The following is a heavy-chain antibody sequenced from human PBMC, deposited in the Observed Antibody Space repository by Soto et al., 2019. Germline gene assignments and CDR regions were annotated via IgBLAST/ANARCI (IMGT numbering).Heavy chain of an antibody. CDR3: ARAPTDY. CDR1: GGSFSGYY. Sequence: SETLSLTCAVYGGSFSGYYWSWIRQPPGKGLEWIGEINHSGSTNYNPSLKSRVTISVDTSKNQFSLKLSSVTAADTAVYYCARAPTDYWGQGTLVTVSS. CDR2: INHSGST. V-gene: IGHV4-34*01. J-gene: IGHJ4*02. D-gene: IGHD4-17*01.